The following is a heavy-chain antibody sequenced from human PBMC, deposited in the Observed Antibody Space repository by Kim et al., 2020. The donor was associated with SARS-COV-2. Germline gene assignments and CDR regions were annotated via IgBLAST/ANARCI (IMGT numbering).Heavy chain of an antibody. D-gene: IGHD3-22*01. CDR3: ARSFTMIVVVITTGYYFDY. CDR2: IKQDGSEK. J-gene: IGHJ4*02. V-gene: IGHV3-7*01. CDR1: GFTFSSYW. Sequence: GGSLRLSCAASGFTFSSYWMSWVRQAPGKGLEWVANIKQDGSEKYYVDSVKGRFTISRDNAKNSLYLQMNSLRAEDTAVYYCARSFTMIVVVITTGYYFDYWGQGTLVTVSS.